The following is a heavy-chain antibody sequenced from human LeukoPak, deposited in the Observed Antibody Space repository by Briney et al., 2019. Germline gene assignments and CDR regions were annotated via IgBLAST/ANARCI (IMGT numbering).Heavy chain of an antibody. D-gene: IGHD3-22*01. J-gene: IGHJ3*02. CDR2: IIPIFGTA. CDR1: GGTFSSYA. V-gene: IGHV1-69*13. Sequence: SVKVSCKASGGTFSSYAISWVRQAPGQGLEWMGGIIPIFGTANYAQKFQGRVTITADESTSTAYMELSSLRSEDTAVYYCARDRPPRHYDSQSHSFDIWGQGTMVTVSS. CDR3: ARDRPPRHYDSQSHSFDI.